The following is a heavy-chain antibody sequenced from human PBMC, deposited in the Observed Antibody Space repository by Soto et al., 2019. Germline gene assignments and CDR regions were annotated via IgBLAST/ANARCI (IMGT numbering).Heavy chain of an antibody. Sequence: KPSETLSLTCAVYGGSFSGYYWSWIRQPPGKGLEWIGEINHSGSTNYNPSLKSRATISVDTSKNQFSLKLSSVTAADTAVYYCAREIDDSSPDAFDIWGQGTMVTVSS. J-gene: IGHJ3*02. CDR2: INHSGST. D-gene: IGHD4-4*01. CDR3: AREIDDSSPDAFDI. CDR1: GGSFSGYY. V-gene: IGHV4-34*01.